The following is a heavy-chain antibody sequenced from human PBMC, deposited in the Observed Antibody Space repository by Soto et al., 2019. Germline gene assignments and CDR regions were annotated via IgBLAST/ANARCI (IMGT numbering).Heavy chain of an antibody. D-gene: IGHD2-15*01. J-gene: IGHJ5*02. CDR2: ISSSGGST. CDR3: AKQAVAVAATPWFDP. CDR1: GFTFSTCA. V-gene: IGHV3-23*01. Sequence: EVQLLESGGGLVQPGGSLRLSCAASGFTFSTCAMNWVRQAPGKGLEWVSTISSSGGSTYYGDSVKGRFTISRDNSKNTLYLQINSLRADDTSIYYCAKQAVAVAATPWFDPWGQGNLVTVS.